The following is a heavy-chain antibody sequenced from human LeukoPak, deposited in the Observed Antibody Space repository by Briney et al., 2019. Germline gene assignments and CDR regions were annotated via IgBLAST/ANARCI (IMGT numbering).Heavy chain of an antibody. J-gene: IGHJ3*02. CDR2: FDPEDGET. V-gene: IGHV1-24*01. D-gene: IGHD2-21*02. CDR1: GYTLTELS. Sequence: ASVKVSCKVSGYTLTELSMHWVRQAPGKGLEWMGGFDPEDGETIYAQKFQGRATMTEDTSTDTAYMELSSLRSEDTAVYYCAAHLLPSFRDDAFDIWGQGTMVTVSS. CDR3: AAHLLPSFRDDAFDI.